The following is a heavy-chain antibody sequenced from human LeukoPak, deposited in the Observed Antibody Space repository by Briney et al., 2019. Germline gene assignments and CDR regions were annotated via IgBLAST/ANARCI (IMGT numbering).Heavy chain of an antibody. D-gene: IGHD3-16*01. CDR1: GYTFTGYY. Sequence: GASVKVPCKASGYTFTGYYMHWVRQAPGQGLEWMGWINPNSGGTNYAQKFQGRVTMTRDTSISTAYMELSRLRSDDTAVYYCARGLPRRLYAFDIWGQGTMVTVSS. V-gene: IGHV1-2*02. CDR2: INPNSGGT. J-gene: IGHJ3*02. CDR3: ARGLPRRLYAFDI.